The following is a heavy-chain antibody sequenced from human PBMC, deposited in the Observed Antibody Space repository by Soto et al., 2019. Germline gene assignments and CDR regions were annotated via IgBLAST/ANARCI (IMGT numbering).Heavy chain of an antibody. V-gene: IGHV3-74*01. Sequence: GGSLRLSCEASGFTFSSYWMHWVRQSPGKGLEWVSRIKGDESSTSYADSVKGRFTISRDNARDTLYLQMNSLRAEDMAVYYCARGIRNYYGSDYWGQGTLVTVSS. CDR2: IKGDESST. J-gene: IGHJ4*02. CDR3: ARGIRNYYGSDY. CDR1: GFTFSSYW. D-gene: IGHD3-10*01.